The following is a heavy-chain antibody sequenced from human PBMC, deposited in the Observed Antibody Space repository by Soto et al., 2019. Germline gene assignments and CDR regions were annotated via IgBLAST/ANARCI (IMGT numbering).Heavy chain of an antibody. CDR2: IKQDGSEK. J-gene: IGHJ4*02. V-gene: IGHV3-7*03. CDR3: ARGHYFDRRFDN. D-gene: IGHD3-22*01. Sequence: PGGSLRLSCAASGFIFSTTWMNWVRQAPGKGLEWVADIKQDGSEKYYVDSVKGRFTISRDNAKNSLYLQMNSLRAEDTAVYYCARGHYFDRRFDNWGQGTLVTVSS. CDR1: GFIFSTTW.